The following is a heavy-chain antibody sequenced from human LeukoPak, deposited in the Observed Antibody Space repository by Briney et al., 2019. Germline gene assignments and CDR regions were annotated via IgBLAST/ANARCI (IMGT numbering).Heavy chain of an antibody. CDR2: ISNSGTYI. Sequence: GGSLRLSCTASGFTFSSYSMNLVRQAPGKGLEWVSSISNSGTYIYYADSVKGRFTISRDNAKNSLYLQMNSLRAEDTAVYYCARDRDSSGYADYWGQGTLVTVSS. V-gene: IGHV3-21*01. J-gene: IGHJ4*02. D-gene: IGHD3-22*01. CDR3: ARDRDSSGYADY. CDR1: GFTFSSYS.